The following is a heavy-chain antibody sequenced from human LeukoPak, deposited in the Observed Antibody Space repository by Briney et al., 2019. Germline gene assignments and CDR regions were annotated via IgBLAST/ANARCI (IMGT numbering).Heavy chain of an antibody. J-gene: IGHJ4*02. CDR2: ISYDGSNK. CDR3: ARSPRRTTVVTPFDY. Sequence: GGSLRLSCAASGFTFSSYGMHWVRQAPGKGLEWVAVISYDGSNKYYADSVKGRFTISRDNSKNTLYLQMNSLRAEDTAVYYCARSPRRTTVVTPFDYWGQGTLVTVSS. D-gene: IGHD4-23*01. V-gene: IGHV3-30*03. CDR1: GFTFSSYG.